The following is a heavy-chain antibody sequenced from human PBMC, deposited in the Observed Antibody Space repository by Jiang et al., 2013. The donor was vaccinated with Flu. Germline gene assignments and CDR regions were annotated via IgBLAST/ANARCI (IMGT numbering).Heavy chain of an antibody. D-gene: IGHD5/OR15-5a*01. CDR3: ARLSASVFYYYYYYMDV. CDR1: Y. J-gene: IGHJ6*03. V-gene: IGHV4-34*01. Sequence: YWSWIRQPPGKGLEWIGEINHSGSTNYNPSLKSRVTISVDTSKNQFSLKLSSVTAADTAVYYCARLSASVFYYYYYYMDVWGKGTTVTVSS. CDR2: INHSGST.